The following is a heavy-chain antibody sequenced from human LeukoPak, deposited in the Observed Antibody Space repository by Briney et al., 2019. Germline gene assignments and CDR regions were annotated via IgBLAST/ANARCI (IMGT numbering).Heavy chain of an antibody. Sequence: PGGSLRLSCAASGFTFSSYWMHWVRQAPGKGLVWVSRINSDGSSTSYADSVKGRFTISRDNAKNTLYLQMNSLRAEDTAVYYCTTAWGYYYYGMDVWGQGTTVTVSS. CDR3: TTAWGYYYYGMDV. J-gene: IGHJ6*02. V-gene: IGHV3-74*01. CDR2: INSDGSST. CDR1: GFTFSSYW. D-gene: IGHD3-16*01.